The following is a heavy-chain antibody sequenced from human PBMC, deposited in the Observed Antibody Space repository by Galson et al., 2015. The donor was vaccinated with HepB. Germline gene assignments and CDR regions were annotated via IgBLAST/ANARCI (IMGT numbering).Heavy chain of an antibody. D-gene: IGHD2-2*01. CDR3: ARASAVVPAAMGWRFDP. Sequence: SLRLSCAPFGFTFSSYGMHWVRQAPGKGLEWVAVIWYDGSNKYYADSVKGRFTITRDNSKNTLYLQMNSLRAEDTAVYYCARASAVVPAAMGWRFDPWGQGTLVTVSS. CDR2: IWYDGSNK. CDR1: GFTFSSYG. V-gene: IGHV3-33*01. J-gene: IGHJ5*02.